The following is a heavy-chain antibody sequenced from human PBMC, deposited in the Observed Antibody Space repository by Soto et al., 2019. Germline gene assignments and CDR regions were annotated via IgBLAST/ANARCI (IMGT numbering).Heavy chain of an antibody. CDR2: IYYSGST. CDR1: GGSISSYY. CDR3: ARAPRGNYGYPSYSDY. V-gene: IGHV4-59*01. D-gene: IGHD3-10*01. J-gene: IGHJ4*02. Sequence: SETLSLTCTVSGGSISSYYWSWIRQPPGKGLEWIGYIYYSGSTNYNPSLKSRVTISVDTSKNQFSLKLSSVPAADTAVYYCARAPRGNYGYPSYSDYWGQGTLVTVSS.